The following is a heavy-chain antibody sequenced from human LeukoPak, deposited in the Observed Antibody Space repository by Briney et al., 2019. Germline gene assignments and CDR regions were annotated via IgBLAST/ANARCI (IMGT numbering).Heavy chain of an antibody. J-gene: IGHJ5*02. CDR1: GGSFSGYY. CDR2: INHSGST. D-gene: IGHD3-10*01. V-gene: IGHV4-34*01. CDR3: ARESECYYGSGSYECRWFDP. Sequence: PSETLPLTCAVYGGSFSGYYWSWIRQPPGKGLEWIGEINHSGSTNYNPSLKSRVTISVDTSKNQFSLKLSSVTAADTAVYYCARESECYYGSGSYECRWFDPWGLGTLVTVSS.